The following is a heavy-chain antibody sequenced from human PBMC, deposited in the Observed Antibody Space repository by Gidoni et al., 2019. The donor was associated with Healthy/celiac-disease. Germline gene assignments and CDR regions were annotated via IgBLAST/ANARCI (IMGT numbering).Heavy chain of an antibody. J-gene: IGHJ3*02. D-gene: IGHD3-3*01. V-gene: IGHV3-7*03. Sequence: EVQLVESGGGWVQPGGSLRLSCAASGVTFVSYWMSWVSQAPGKGLEWVANIKQDGSEKYYVDSVKGRFTISRDNAKNSLYLQMNSLRAEDTAVYYCAREVQDFGVELVDAFDIWGQGTMVTVSS. CDR1: GVTFVSYW. CDR2: IKQDGSEK. CDR3: AREVQDFGVELVDAFDI.